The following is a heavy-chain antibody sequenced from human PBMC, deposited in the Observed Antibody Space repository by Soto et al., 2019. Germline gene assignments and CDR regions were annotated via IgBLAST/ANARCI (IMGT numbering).Heavy chain of an antibody. J-gene: IGHJ6*02. CDR3: ARDTASMYSSSWSSPHDYYYYYGMDV. D-gene: IGHD6-13*01. CDR2: IWYDGSNK. CDR1: GFTFSSYG. V-gene: IGHV3-33*01. Sequence: QVQLVESGGGVVQPGRSLRLSCAASGFTFSSYGMHWVRQAPGKGLEWVAVIWYDGSNKYYADSVKGRFTISRDNSKNTLYLQMNSLRAEETAVYYCARDTASMYSSSWSSPHDYYYYYGMDVWGQGTTVTVSS.